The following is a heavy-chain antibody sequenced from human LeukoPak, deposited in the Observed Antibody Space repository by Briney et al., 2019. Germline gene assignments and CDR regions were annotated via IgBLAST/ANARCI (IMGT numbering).Heavy chain of an antibody. CDR3: ARDHYDSSGYPFDY. Sequence: SETLSLTCTVSGGSISSYYWSWIRQPPGKGLEWIGYIFYSGSTNYNPSLKSRVTISVDTSKNQFSLKLSSVTAADTAVYYCARDHYDSSGYPFDYWGQGTLVTVSS. CDR1: GGSISSYY. V-gene: IGHV4-59*12. D-gene: IGHD3-22*01. J-gene: IGHJ4*02. CDR2: IFYSGST.